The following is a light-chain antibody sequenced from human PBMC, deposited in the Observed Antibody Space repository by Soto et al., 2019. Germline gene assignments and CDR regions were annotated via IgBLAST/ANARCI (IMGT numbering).Light chain of an antibody. J-gene: IGLJ3*02. V-gene: IGLV1-44*01. CDR2: SSN. Sequence: QSALTQPPSASGTPGQRVTISCSGSSSNIGRDTVNWYQQLPGTAPKLLIYSSNQRPSGVPDRFSGSKSGTSASLAISGLQSEDEADYYCATWDGSLNGWVFGGGTKVTV. CDR3: ATWDGSLNGWV. CDR1: SSNIGRDT.